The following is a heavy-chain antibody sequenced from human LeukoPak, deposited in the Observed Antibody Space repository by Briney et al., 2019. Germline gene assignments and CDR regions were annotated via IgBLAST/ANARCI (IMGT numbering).Heavy chain of an antibody. CDR1: GYTFTSYG. Sequence: ASVKVSCKASGYTFTSYGISWVRQAPGQGLEWMGWISAYNGNTNYAQKLQGRVTMTTDTSTSTAYMELRSLRSDDTAVYYCARTEYYYDSSGYYYVPGFFDYWGQGTLVTVSS. V-gene: IGHV1-18*01. CDR2: ISAYNGNT. D-gene: IGHD3-22*01. J-gene: IGHJ4*02. CDR3: ARTEYYYDSSGYYYVPGFFDY.